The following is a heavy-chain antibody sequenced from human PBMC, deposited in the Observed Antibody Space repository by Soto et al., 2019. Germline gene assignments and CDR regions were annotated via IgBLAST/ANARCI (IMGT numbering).Heavy chain of an antibody. D-gene: IGHD6-13*01. CDR2: IIPILGIA. CDR3: ARGLIAAAGSFDY. J-gene: IGHJ4*02. V-gene: IGHV1-69*02. Sequence: QVQLVQSGAEVKKPGSSVKVSCKASGGTFSSYTISWVRQAPGQGLEWMGRIIPILGIANYAQKFQGRVTITADKXTSTAYMELSSLRSEDTAVYYCARGLIAAAGSFDYWGQGTLVTVSS. CDR1: GGTFSSYT.